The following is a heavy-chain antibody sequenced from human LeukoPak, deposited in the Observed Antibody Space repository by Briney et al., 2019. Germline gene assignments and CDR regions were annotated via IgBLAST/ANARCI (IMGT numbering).Heavy chain of an antibody. D-gene: IGHD3-3*01. J-gene: IGHJ4*02. CDR1: GGSISSSTISSSSYY. CDR2: IYTSGST. CDR3: AGITIFGVVLY. Sequence: SETLSLTCTVSGGSISSSTISSSSYYWSWIRQPAGKGLEWIGRIYTSGSTNYNPSLKSRVTISVDTSKNQFSLKLSSVTAADTAVYYCAGITIFGVVLYWGQGTLVTVSS. V-gene: IGHV4-61*02.